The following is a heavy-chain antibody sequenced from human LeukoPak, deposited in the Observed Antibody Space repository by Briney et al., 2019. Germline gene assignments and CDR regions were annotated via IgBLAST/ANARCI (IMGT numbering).Heavy chain of an antibody. V-gene: IGHV3-7*01. J-gene: IGHJ6*03. Sequence: PGGSLRLSCAASGFTFSSYWMSWVRQAPGKGLEWVANIKQDGSEKYYVDSVKGRFTISRDNAKNSLYLQMNSLRAEDTAVYYCAREDGSGSYYYYYYYMDVWGKGTTVTISS. CDR3: AREDGSGSYYYYYYYMDV. D-gene: IGHD3-10*01. CDR2: IKQDGSEK. CDR1: GFTFSSYW.